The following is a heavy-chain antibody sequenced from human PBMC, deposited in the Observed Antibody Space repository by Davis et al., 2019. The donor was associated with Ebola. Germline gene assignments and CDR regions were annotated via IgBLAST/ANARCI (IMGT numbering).Heavy chain of an antibody. D-gene: IGHD4-17*01. CDR1: GGTFSSYA. CDR3: ARDLTTVTTNWFDP. V-gene: IGHV1-69*06. CDR2: IIPIFGTA. Sequence: SVKVSCKASGGTFSSYAISWVRQAPGQGLEWMGGIIPIFGTANYAQKFQGRVTITADKSTSTAYMELRSLRSDDTAVYYCARDLTTVTTNWFDPWGQGTLVTVSS. J-gene: IGHJ5*02.